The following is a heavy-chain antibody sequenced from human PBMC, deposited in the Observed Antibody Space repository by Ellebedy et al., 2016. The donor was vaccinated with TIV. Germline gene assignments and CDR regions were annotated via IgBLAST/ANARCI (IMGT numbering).Heavy chain of an antibody. J-gene: IGHJ6*02. CDR3: AREPMVRGVIRRGYAMDV. CDR1: GFTFSSYG. Sequence: GGSLRLXCAASGFTFSSYGMHWVRQAPGKGLEWVAVIWYDGSNKYYADSVKGRFTISRDNSKNTLYLQMNSLRAEDKAVYYCAREPMVRGVIRRGYAMDVWGQGTTVTVSS. V-gene: IGHV3-33*01. D-gene: IGHD3-10*01. CDR2: IWYDGSNK.